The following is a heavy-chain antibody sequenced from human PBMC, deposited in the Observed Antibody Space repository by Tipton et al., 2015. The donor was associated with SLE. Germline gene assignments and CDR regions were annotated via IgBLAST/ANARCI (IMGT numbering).Heavy chain of an antibody. CDR1: GGSISSGSYY. CDR3: ARDRGRGWLD. Sequence: TLSLTCTVSGGSISSGSYYWGWIRQPPGKGLEWIGSIYHSGSTYYNPSLKSRVTISVDTSKNQFSLKLSSVTAADTAVYYCARDRGRGWLDWGQGTLVTVSS. D-gene: IGHD6-19*01. J-gene: IGHJ4*02. CDR2: IYHSGST. V-gene: IGHV4-39*07.